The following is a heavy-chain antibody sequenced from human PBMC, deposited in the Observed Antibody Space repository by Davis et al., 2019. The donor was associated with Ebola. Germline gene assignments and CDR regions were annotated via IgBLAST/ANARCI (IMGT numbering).Heavy chain of an antibody. Sequence: GGSLRLSCKGSGYSFTNYWIAWVRQMPGEGLEWMGIIFPGDSDIRYSPSFQGQVTISADKSISTAYLQWSSLKASDTAMYYCARVGDCSGGRCYSGDFDYWGQGTLVTVSS. CDR1: GYSFTNYW. V-gene: IGHV5-51*01. CDR2: IFPGDSDI. CDR3: ARVGDCSGGRCYSGDFDY. J-gene: IGHJ4*02. D-gene: IGHD2-15*01.